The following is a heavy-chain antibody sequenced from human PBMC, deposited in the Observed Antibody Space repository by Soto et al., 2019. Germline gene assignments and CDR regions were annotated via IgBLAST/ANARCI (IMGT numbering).Heavy chain of an antibody. Sequence: EGSRRLSGAPAAFTFGDSYRSCIRQAPGKGLEWLSYISPGSRYRAYADSWKGRFTISRAKAKRSLYLQVMSLTAEDTAIYYCVRGGGGGLFDPWGQGTMVTVSS. CDR3: VRGGGGGLFDP. D-gene: IGHD2-15*01. CDR1: AFTFGDSY. J-gene: IGHJ5*02. V-gene: IGHV3-11*06. CDR2: ISPGSRYR.